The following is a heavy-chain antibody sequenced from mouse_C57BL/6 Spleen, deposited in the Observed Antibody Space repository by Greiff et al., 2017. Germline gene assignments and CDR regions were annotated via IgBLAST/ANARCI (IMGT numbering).Heavy chain of an antibody. V-gene: IGHV5-4*03. J-gene: IGHJ4*01. CDR3: AGRFTTEDYYAMDY. D-gene: IGHD1-1*01. Sequence: EVKLVESGGGLVKPGGSLKLSCAASGFTFSSYAMSGVRQTPEKRMEWVATISDGGSYTDYPDNVKGRFTISRDNAKNNLYLQMRHLKSEDTAMYYCAGRFTTEDYYAMDYWGQGTSVTVSS. CDR1: GFTFSSYA. CDR2: ISDGGSYT.